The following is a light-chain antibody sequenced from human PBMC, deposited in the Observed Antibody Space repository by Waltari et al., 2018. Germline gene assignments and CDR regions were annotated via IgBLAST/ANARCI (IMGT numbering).Light chain of an antibody. V-gene: IGKV4-1*01. CDR2: WAS. Sequence: DIVMTQSPESLAVSLGEGATISCKSSQSVLYTSSNKNYLAWYQQKPGQSPKLLIYWASTRESGVPDRFSGSGSGTDFTLTISTLQAEDVATYYCQQYYSSPPTFGGGTKVE. CDR3: QQYYSSPPT. CDR1: QSVLYTSSNKNY. J-gene: IGKJ4*01.